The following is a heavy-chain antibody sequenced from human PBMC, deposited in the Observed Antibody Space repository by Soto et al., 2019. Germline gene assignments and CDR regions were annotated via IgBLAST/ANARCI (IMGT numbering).Heavy chain of an antibody. CDR3: ARVAEFAGSTFDI. CDR2: ISGYNGDT. J-gene: IGHJ3*02. CDR1: GYSFSGYG. V-gene: IGHV1-18*01. Sequence: QLQLVQSGAEVKKPGASVKVSCKTSGYSFSGYGISWVRQAPGQGLEWMGWISGYNGDTKFAQTLQGRITLTTDTSTSIAYMALRSLRSDDTAVYYCARVAEFAGSTFDIWGQGTVVT. D-gene: IGHD6-19*01.